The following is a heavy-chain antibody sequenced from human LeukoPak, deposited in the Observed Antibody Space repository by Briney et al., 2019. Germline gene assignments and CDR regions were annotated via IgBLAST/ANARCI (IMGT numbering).Heavy chain of an antibody. CDR1: GFRFRDYY. Sequence: GGSLRLSCAASGFRFRDYYMRWIRQAPGKGLEWVSYIGSSSSTTYYADSVKGRFTISRDNTRKSLYLQMNSLRAEDTAVYYCARDPSKDVYNHGWFDPWGQGTLVTVSS. CDR2: IGSSSSTT. D-gene: IGHD5-24*01. V-gene: IGHV3-11*04. CDR3: ARDPSKDVYNHGWFDP. J-gene: IGHJ5*02.